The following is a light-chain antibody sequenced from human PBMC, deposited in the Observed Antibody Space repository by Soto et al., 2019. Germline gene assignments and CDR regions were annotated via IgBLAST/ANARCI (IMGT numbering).Light chain of an antibody. Sequence: QLVLTQSPSASASLGASVKFTCTLSSGHSSYAIAWHQQQPEKGPRYLMKLNSDGSHSKGDGIPDRFSGSSSGAERYLTISSLQSEDEADYCCQTWGTGIWVFGGGTQLTVL. CDR3: QTWGTGIWV. J-gene: IGLJ3*02. CDR2: LNSDGSH. CDR1: SGHSSYA. V-gene: IGLV4-69*01.